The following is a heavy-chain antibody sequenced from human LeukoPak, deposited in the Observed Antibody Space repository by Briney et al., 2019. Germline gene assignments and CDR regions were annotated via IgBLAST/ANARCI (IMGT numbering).Heavy chain of an antibody. CDR2: ISGSGGST. CDR1: EFTFSSYA. J-gene: IGHJ5*01. Sequence: GGSLRLSCVVSEFTFSSYAMSWVRQAPGKGLEWVSGISGSGGSTYYADSVKGRFTISRDNTKNTLYLQMNSLRAEDTAVYYCAKDRHAPGRYCSSTSCFPFDSWGQGTLVTVSS. V-gene: IGHV3-23*01. CDR3: AKDRHAPGRYCSSTSCFPFDS. D-gene: IGHD2-2*01.